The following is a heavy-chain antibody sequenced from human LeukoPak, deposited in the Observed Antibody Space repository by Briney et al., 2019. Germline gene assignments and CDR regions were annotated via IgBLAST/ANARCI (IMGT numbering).Heavy chain of an antibody. CDR2: IYPGDSDT. D-gene: IGHD4-17*01. CDR1: GYSFTSYW. V-gene: IGHV5-51*01. Sequence: GESLKISCKGSGYSFTSYWIGWVRQMPGKGLEWMGIIYPGDSDTRYSPSFQGQVTISADKSISSAYLQWSSLKASDTAMYYCARYHDYGDYKTGLDAFDIWGQGTMVSVFS. J-gene: IGHJ3*02. CDR3: ARYHDYGDYKTGLDAFDI.